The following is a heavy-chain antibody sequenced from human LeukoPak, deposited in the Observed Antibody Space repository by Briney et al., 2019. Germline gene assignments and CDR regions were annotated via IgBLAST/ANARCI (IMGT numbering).Heavy chain of an antibody. V-gene: IGHV3-30*04. D-gene: IGHD4-17*01. CDR2: INYDGSNK. CDR3: ARALTTGGRTDY. J-gene: IGHJ4*02. Sequence: GGSLRLSCAASGFTFNNYPMHWVRQAPGKGLEWVAVINYDGSNKYYADSVKGRFTISRDNSKNTLYLQMNSLRVEDTAVYYCARALTTGGRTDYWGQGTLVTVSS. CDR1: GFTFNNYP.